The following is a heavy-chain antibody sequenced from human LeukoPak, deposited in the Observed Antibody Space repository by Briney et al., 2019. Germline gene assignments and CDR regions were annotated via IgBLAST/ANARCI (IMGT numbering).Heavy chain of an antibody. D-gene: IGHD5-24*01. Sequence: PSETLSLTCAVYGGSFSGYYWSWIRQPPGKGLEWIGEINHSGSTNYNPSLKSRVTISVDTSKNQFSLKLSSVTAADTAVYYCAPQGNRDGYYFDYWGQGTLVTVSS. J-gene: IGHJ4*02. CDR1: GGSFSGYY. CDR2: INHSGST. V-gene: IGHV4-34*01. CDR3: APQGNRDGYYFDY.